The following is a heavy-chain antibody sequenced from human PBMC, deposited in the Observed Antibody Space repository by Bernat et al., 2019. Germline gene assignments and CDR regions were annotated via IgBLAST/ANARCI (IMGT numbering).Heavy chain of an antibody. Sequence: EVQLVESGGGLVKPGGSLRLSCAASGFTFSSYSMNWVRQAPGKGLEWVSSISSSSSYIYYADSVKGRFTISRANAKNSLYLQMNSLRAEGTAVYYCARRGVRGVKAPSDYWGQGTLVTVSS. CDR3: ARRGVRGVKAPSDY. J-gene: IGHJ4*02. CDR1: GFTFSSYS. D-gene: IGHD3-10*01. CDR2: ISSSSSYI. V-gene: IGHV3-21*01.